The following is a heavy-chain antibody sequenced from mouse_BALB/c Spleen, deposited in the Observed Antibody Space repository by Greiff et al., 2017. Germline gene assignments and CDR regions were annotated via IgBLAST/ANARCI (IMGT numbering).Heavy chain of an antibody. CDR1: GFTFSSYA. D-gene: IGHD1-1*01. V-gene: IGHV5-6-5*01. Sequence: EVQGVESGGGLVKPGGSLKLSCAASGFTFSSYAMSWVRQTPEKRLEWVASISSGGSTYYPDSVKGRFTISRDNARNILYLQMSSLRSEDTAMYYCARGGALLSFDYWGQGTTLTVSS. CDR2: ISSGGST. J-gene: IGHJ2*01. CDR3: ARGGALLSFDY.